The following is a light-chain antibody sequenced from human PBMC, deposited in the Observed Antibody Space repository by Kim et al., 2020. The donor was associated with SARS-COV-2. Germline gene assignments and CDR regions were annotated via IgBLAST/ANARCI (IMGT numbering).Light chain of an antibody. Sequence: GPSLTISCPATSSDVGGYHYVSWYQQHPGKAPKLMIYDVIKRPSGVPDRFSGSKSGNTASLTISGLQAEDEADYYCCSYAGSYTLVFGGGTQLTVL. CDR3: CSYAGSYTLV. CDR2: DVI. CDR1: SSDVGGYHY. V-gene: IGLV2-11*01. J-gene: IGLJ3*02.